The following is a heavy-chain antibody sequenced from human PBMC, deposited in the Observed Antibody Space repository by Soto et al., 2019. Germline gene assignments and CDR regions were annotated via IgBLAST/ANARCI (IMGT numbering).Heavy chain of an antibody. V-gene: IGHV4-59*01. CDR2: IYYSGST. D-gene: IGHD5-18*01. CDR1: GGSISSYY. CDR3: AREVQLAIDY. J-gene: IGHJ4*02. Sequence: PSETLSLTCTVSGGSISSYYWSWIRQPPGKGLEWIGYIYYSGSTNYNPSLKSRVTISVDTSKNQFSLKLSSVTAADTAVYYCAREVQLAIDYWGQGTLVTVSS.